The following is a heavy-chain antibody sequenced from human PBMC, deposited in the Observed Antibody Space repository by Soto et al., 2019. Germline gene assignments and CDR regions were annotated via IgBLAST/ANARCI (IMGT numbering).Heavy chain of an antibody. D-gene: IGHD5-12*01. Sequence: GGSLRLSCAASGFTFTRYGLPWVRQAPGKGLEWVALISYEDASNEYYPASVKGRFTIARDNTKNTLYLQMNSLKPEDTAVYYCARPHALGGYDLGYWGQGTLVTVSS. J-gene: IGHJ4*02. V-gene: IGHV3-30-3*01. CDR1: GFTFTRYG. CDR3: ARPHALGGYDLGY. CDR2: ISYEDASNE.